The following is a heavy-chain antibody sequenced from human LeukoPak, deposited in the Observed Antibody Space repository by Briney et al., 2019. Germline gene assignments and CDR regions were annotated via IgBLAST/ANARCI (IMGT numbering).Heavy chain of an antibody. CDR3: AKSDDYGDY. Sequence: SGGSPRLSCAASGFTFSSYAMSWVRQAPGKGLEWVSAISGSGGSTYYADSVKGRFTISGDNSKNTLYLQMNSLRAEDTAVYYCAKSDDYGDYWGQGTLVTVSS. CDR1: GFTFSSYA. V-gene: IGHV3-23*01. CDR2: ISGSGGST. J-gene: IGHJ4*02.